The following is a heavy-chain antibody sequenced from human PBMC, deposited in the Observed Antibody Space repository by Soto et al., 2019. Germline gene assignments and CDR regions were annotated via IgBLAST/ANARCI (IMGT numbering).Heavy chain of an antibody. CDR2: MFYSGST. CDR1: GGSISSYY. D-gene: IGHD6-13*01. Sequence: PSETLSLTCTVSGGSISSYYWSWIRQSPGKGLEWIGYMFYSGSTNYNPPLKSRVTISVDTSKNQFSLKLNSVTAADTAVYYCAREKLVSIDYWGQGTLVTVSS. CDR3: AREKLVSIDY. V-gene: IGHV4-59*01. J-gene: IGHJ4*02.